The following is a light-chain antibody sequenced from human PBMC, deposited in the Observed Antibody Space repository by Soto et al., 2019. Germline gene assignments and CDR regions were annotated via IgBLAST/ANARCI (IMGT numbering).Light chain of an antibody. CDR1: SSDVGAYNY. V-gene: IGLV2-11*01. Sequence: QSALTQPRSVSGSPGQSVTISCTGTSSDVGAYNYVSWYQHHPGKAPKVMIYDVSERPSGVPDRFSGSKSDNKASLTISGLQAEDEADYYCCSYAGSSSWVFGGGTKLTVL. CDR3: CSYAGSSSWV. J-gene: IGLJ3*02. CDR2: DVS.